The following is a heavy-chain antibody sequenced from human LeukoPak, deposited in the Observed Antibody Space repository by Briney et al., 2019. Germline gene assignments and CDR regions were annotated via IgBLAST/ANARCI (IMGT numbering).Heavy chain of an antibody. J-gene: IGHJ3*02. CDR2: ISDSAGTT. Sequence: GGSLTLSCTASGFTFSRYDMSWVRQAPGKGLEWVSGISDSAGTTYYADSVKGRFSISRDNSKNTLNLQMNSLRAEDTAVYYCAKSYYYGSGDYSFTAFDIWGEGTLDPVSS. CDR1: GFTFSRYD. V-gene: IGHV3-23*01. D-gene: IGHD3-10*01. CDR3: AKSYYYGSGDYSFTAFDI.